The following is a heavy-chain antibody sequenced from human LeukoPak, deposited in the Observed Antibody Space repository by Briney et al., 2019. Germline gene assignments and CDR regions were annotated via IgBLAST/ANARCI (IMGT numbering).Heavy chain of an antibody. V-gene: IGHV3-33*06. Sequence: HPGGSLRLSCAASGFTFSSYGMHWVRQAPGKGLEWVAVIWYDGSNKYYADSVKGRFTISRDNSKNTLYLQMNSLRAEDTAVYYCAKENHGIVGATTLIDYWGQGTLVTVSS. CDR2: IWYDGSNK. CDR1: GFTFSSYG. CDR3: AKENHGIVGATTLIDY. J-gene: IGHJ4*02. D-gene: IGHD1-26*01.